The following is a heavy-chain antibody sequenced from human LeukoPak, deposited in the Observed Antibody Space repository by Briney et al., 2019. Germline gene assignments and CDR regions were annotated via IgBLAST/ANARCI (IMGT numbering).Heavy chain of an antibody. Sequence: GSLRLSCSASGFTFSSYAMHWIRQPPGKGLEWIGEINHSGSTNYNPSLESRVTISVDTSKNQFSLKLSSVTAADTAVYYCASRWKTYSSAWYLRSGMGVWGHGTTVTVSS. V-gene: IGHV4-34*01. J-gene: IGHJ6*02. CDR1: GFTFSSYA. D-gene: IGHD6-13*01. CDR2: INHSGST. CDR3: ASRWKTYSSAWYLRSGMGV.